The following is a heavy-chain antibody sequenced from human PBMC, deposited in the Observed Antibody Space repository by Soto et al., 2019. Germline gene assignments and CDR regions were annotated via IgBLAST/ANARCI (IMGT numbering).Heavy chain of an antibody. J-gene: IGHJ4*02. V-gene: IGHV3-7*01. CDR2: INSEGSEK. CDR3: TSGHYRKTL. Sequence: GESLKISCAASGFTFSDFWMTWVRQGPGKGLEWVASINSEGSEKYYVDSVKGRFTISRDNAKNSLYLQMDTLRADDTAVYYCTSGHYRKTLGGQGTLVTVSS. CDR1: GFTFSDFW. D-gene: IGHD4-4*01.